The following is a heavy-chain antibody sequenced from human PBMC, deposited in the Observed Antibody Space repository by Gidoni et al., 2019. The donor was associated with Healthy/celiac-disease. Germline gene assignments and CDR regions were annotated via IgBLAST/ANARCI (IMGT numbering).Heavy chain of an antibody. Sequence: EVQLVESGGGLVQPGRSLRLSCAASGFTFDDYAMHWVRQAPGKGLEWVSGISWNSGSIGYADSVKGRFTISRDNAKNSLYLQMNSLRAEDTALYYCAKDNMITFGGVMRDWGQGTLVTVSS. CDR1: GFTFDDYA. D-gene: IGHD3-16*01. CDR3: AKDNMITFGGVMRD. V-gene: IGHV3-9*01. J-gene: IGHJ4*02. CDR2: ISWNSGSI.